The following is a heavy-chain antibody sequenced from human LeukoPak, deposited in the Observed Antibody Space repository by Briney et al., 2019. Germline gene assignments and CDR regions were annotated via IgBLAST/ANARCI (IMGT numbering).Heavy chain of an antibody. V-gene: IGHV1-2*04. CDR3: ARDRGEWELLDY. J-gene: IGHJ4*02. D-gene: IGHD1-26*01. CDR1: GYTFTGYY. CDR2: INPNSGGT. Sequence: ASVKVSCKASGYTFTGYYMHWVRQAPGQGLEWMGWINPNSGGTNYVQKFQGWVTMTRDTSISTAYVELSRLRSDDTAVYYCARDRGEWELLDYWGQGTLVTVSS.